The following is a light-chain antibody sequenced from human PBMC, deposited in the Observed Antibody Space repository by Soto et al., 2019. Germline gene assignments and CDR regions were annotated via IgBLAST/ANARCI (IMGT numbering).Light chain of an antibody. J-gene: IGLJ1*01. CDR1: SSDVGGYNY. CDR3: SSYTSSSTLVV. Sequence: QSVLTQPASVSASPGQSITISCTGTSSDVGGYNYVSWYQQHPGKAPKLMIYDVSNRPSGISNRFSGSKSGNTASLTISGLQAEDEADYYCSSYTSSSTLVVFGTGTKLTVL. V-gene: IGLV2-14*01. CDR2: DVS.